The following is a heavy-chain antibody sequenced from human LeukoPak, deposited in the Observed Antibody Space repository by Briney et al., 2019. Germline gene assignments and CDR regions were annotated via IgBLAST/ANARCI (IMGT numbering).Heavy chain of an antibody. CDR1: GGSFSGYY. Sequence: PSETLSLTCAVYGGSFSGYYWSWIRQPPGKGLEWIWEINHSGSTNYNPSLKSRVTISVDTSKNQFSLKLSSVAAADTAVYYCARGHYYDSSGYYYTQPKRFDYWGQGTLVTVSS. D-gene: IGHD3-22*01. CDR3: ARGHYYDSSGYYYTQPKRFDY. V-gene: IGHV4-34*01. J-gene: IGHJ4*02. CDR2: INHSGST.